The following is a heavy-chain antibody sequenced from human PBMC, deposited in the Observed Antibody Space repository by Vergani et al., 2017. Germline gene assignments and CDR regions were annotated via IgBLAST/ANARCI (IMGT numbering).Heavy chain of an antibody. J-gene: IGHJ6*03. CDR3: ARSVTGKNYYYMDV. V-gene: IGHV4-34*01. CDR1: GGSFSDYY. CDR2: VNHGGST. D-gene: IGHD1-20*01. Sequence: QVQLQEWGAGLLKTSETLSLTCGVSGGSFSDYYWSWIRQAPGMGLEWIGEVNHGGSTNYNPSLKSRVTISVDRSKNQFSLKLSSVTAADTAVYYCARSVTGKNYYYMDVWGKGTTVTVSS.